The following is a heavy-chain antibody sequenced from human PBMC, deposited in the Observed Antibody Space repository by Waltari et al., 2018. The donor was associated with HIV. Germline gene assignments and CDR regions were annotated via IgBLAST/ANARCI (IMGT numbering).Heavy chain of an antibody. CDR1: GFPFSRYG. V-gene: IGHV3-48*04. J-gene: IGHJ4*02. D-gene: IGHD3-22*01. CDR3: ARPLGGGYTY. CDR2: ISSSSSTI. Sequence: EVQLVESGGGLVQPGGSLRLSCAASGFPFSRYGMNWVRQAPGKGLEWISYISSSSSTIYYADSVKGRFTISRDNAKNSVYLQMNSLRAEDTAVYYCARPLGGGYTYWGQGTLVTVSS.